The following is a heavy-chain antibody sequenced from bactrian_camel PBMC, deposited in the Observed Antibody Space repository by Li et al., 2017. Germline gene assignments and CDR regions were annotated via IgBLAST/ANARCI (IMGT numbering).Heavy chain of an antibody. J-gene: IGHJ4*01. Sequence: HVQLVESGGDSVQAGGSLRLSCVASGRIYKDCLGWFRQAPEKEREGVAAIVTSGEATYYADSVKGRFIISRDNAKNTLSLQMNSLQPEDTAMYYCAAERLLVGFRTCGGTATVTLFTNGGQGTQVTVS. CDR3: AAERLLVGFRTCGGTATVTLFTN. D-gene: IGHD4*01. CDR2: IVTSGEAT. V-gene: IGHV3-3*01. CDR1: GRIYKDC.